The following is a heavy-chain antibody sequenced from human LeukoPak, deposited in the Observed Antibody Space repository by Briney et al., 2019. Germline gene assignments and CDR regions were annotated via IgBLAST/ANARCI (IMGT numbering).Heavy chain of an antibody. D-gene: IGHD2-15*01. V-gene: IGHV3-20*04. Sequence: GGSLRLSCAASGFTFDDYGMSWVRQAPGQGLEWVSGINWNGGSTGYADSVKGRFTISRDNAKNSLYLQMNSLRAEDTAVYYCTRVHGGYPFDSWGQGTLVTVSS. CDR2: INWNGGST. J-gene: IGHJ4*02. CDR3: TRVHGGYPFDS. CDR1: GFTFDDYG.